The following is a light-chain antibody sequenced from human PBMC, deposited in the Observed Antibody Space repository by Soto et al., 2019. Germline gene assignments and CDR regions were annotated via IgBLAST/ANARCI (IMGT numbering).Light chain of an antibody. CDR1: QSVRSSY. V-gene: IGKV3-20*01. CDR3: QQYDTSPRT. J-gene: IGKJ1*01. CDR2: AAS. Sequence: EIVLTQSPVTLSLSPGERATLSCRASQSVRSSYLAWYQQKPGQAPRILIYAASSRATGIPDRFSGSGSGTDFSLTISRLEPEDFAVYYCQQYDTSPRTFGQGTKVDIK.